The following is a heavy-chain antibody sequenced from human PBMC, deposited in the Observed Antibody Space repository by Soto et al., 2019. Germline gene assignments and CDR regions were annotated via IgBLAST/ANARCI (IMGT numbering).Heavy chain of an antibody. D-gene: IGHD3-10*01. V-gene: IGHV3-13*01. J-gene: IGHJ4*02. Sequence: EVQLVESGGGLVQPGGSLRLACAASGFTVSSYDMHWARHVTGKGLEWVSTLGAGGDTYFPDSVKGRFTISRENAKNSLYLQMNNLGAGDTAVYYCARGTMVRGTLDPGIRGPLDYWGQGTLVAVSS. CDR2: LGAGGDT. CDR1: GFTVSSYD. CDR3: ARGTMVRGTLDPGIRGPLDY.